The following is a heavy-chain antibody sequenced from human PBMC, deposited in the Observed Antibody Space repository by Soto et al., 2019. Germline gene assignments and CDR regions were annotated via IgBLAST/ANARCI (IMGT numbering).Heavy chain of an antibody. CDR1: GGSISSGGYS. Sequence: QLQLQESGSGLVKPSQTLSLTCAVSGGSISSGGYSWSWIRQPPGKGLEWIGYIYHSGSTYYNPSLSSRVTISVDRSKNQFAMKLSSVTAADTSVYYCAAGGGLPRYYWGQGTLVTVSS. D-gene: IGHD5-12*01. J-gene: IGHJ4*02. CDR3: AAGGGLPRYY. V-gene: IGHV4-30-2*01. CDR2: IYHSGST.